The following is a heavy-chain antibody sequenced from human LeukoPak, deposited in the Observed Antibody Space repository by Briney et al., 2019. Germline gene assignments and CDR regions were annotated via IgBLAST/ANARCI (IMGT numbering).Heavy chain of an antibody. CDR3: ASDPTVASSY. CDR1: RLILSHYT. J-gene: IGHJ4*02. Sequence: NPGGSLRLSCAASRLILSHYTTNWVRQAPGKGLEWVSSISSSSSYINYADSVKGRFTISRDNAKNSLYLQMNSLRAEDTAVYYCASDPTVASSYWGQGTTVTVSS. D-gene: IGHD4-23*01. CDR2: ISSSSSYI. V-gene: IGHV3-21*01.